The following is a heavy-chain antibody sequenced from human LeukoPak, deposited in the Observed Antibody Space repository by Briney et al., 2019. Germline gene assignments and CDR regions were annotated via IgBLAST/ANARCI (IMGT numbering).Heavy chain of an antibody. Sequence: ASVKVSXKASGYTFTSYGISWVRQAPGQGLEWIGWISAYNGNTNYAQKLQGRVTMTTDTSTSTAYMELRSLRSDDTAVYYCARQEVVARDAFDIWGQGTMVTVSS. J-gene: IGHJ3*02. CDR3: ARQEVVARDAFDI. D-gene: IGHD5-12*01. CDR1: GYTFTSYG. V-gene: IGHV1-18*01. CDR2: ISAYNGNT.